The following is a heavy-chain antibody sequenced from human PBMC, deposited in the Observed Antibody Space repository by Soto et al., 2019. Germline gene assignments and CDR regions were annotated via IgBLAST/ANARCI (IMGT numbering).Heavy chain of an antibody. J-gene: IGHJ4*02. Sequence: GGSLRLSCAASGFTFSSDAMSWVRQAPGKGLEWVSAISGSGGSTYYADSVKGRFTISRDNSKNTLYLQMNSLRAEDTAVYYCAKAPVVRGQYQLAGDYWGQGTLVTVSS. D-gene: IGHD2-2*01. CDR1: GFTFSSDA. CDR2: ISGSGGST. V-gene: IGHV3-23*01. CDR3: AKAPVVRGQYQLAGDY.